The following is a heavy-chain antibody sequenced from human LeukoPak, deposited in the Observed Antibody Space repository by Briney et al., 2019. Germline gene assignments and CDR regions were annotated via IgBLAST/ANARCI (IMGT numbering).Heavy chain of an antibody. J-gene: IGHJ4*02. Sequence: PSETLSLTCTVSGGSISSSSYYWGWIRQPPGKGLEWIGSIYYSGSTYYNPSLKSRVTISVDTSKNQFSLKLSSVTAADTAVYYCAREQSRTGIADYWGQGTLVTVSS. CDR2: IYYSGST. CDR1: GGSISSSSYY. D-gene: IGHD1-1*01. CDR3: AREQSRTGIADY. V-gene: IGHV4-39*07.